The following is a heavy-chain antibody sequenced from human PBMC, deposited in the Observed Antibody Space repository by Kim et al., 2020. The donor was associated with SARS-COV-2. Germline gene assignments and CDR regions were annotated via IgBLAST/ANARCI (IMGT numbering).Heavy chain of an antibody. Sequence: GGSLRLSCAASGFTFSSYWMSWVRQAPGKGLEWVANIKQDGSEKYYVDSVKGRFTISRDNAKNSLYLQMNSLRAEDTAVYYCARDIYKGVWFGELLGCWFDPWGQGTLVTVSS. CDR2: IKQDGSEK. CDR3: ARDIYKGVWFGELLGCWFDP. V-gene: IGHV3-7*01. D-gene: IGHD3-10*01. CDR1: GFTFSSYW. J-gene: IGHJ5*02.